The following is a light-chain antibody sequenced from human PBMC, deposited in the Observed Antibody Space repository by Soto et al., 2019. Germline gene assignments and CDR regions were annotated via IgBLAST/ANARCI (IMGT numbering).Light chain of an antibody. CDR1: QSIGRG. V-gene: IGKV1-5*01. CDR3: QQFNNYTWT. CDR2: DAS. Sequence: IQMTQSPSTLSASLGDRVTITCRASQSIGRGLAWYQQKPGRAPKVLVSDASSLKSGVPSRFSGGGSGTDFNLIISSLQPDDFETYHCQQFNNYTWTFGQGTKV. J-gene: IGKJ1*01.